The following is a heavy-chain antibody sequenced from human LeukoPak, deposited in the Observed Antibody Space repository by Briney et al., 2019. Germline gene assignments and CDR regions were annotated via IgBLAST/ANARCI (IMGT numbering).Heavy chain of an antibody. D-gene: IGHD2-2*01. CDR3: AKEKGVVPAAIEFDY. J-gene: IGHJ4*02. CDR1: GGSFSGYY. V-gene: IGHV4-34*01. Sequence: SETLSLTCAVYGGSFSGYYWSWIRQPPGKGLEWIGEINHSGSTNYNPSLKSRVTISVDTSKNQFSLKLSSVTAADTAVYYCAKEKGVVPAAIEFDYWGQGTLVTVSS. CDR2: INHSGST.